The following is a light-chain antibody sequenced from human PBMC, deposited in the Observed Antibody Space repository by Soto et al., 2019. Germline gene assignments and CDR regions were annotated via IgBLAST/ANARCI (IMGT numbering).Light chain of an antibody. Sequence: QSVLTQPPSTSGTPGHRVTISCSGTSSNIGSSTVNWYQQLPGTAPKLLIYGDDQRPSGVPDRFSGSKSGTSVFLAISGLQSEDEADYYCTAWDNSLSAVVFGGGTKLTVL. J-gene: IGLJ2*01. CDR2: GDD. V-gene: IGLV1-44*01. CDR3: TAWDNSLSAVV. CDR1: SSNIGSST.